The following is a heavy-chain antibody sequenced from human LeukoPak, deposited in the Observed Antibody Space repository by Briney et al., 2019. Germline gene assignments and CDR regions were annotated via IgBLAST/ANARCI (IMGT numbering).Heavy chain of an antibody. CDR1: GGSFSGYY. Sequence: PSETLSLTCAVYGGSFSGYYWSWIRQPPGKGLEWIGYIYYSGSTNYNPSLKSRVTISVDTSKNQFSLKLSSVTAADTAVYYCARDAVDIVATGWFDPWGQGTLVTVSS. CDR2: IYYSGST. CDR3: ARDAVDIVATGWFDP. J-gene: IGHJ5*02. V-gene: IGHV4-59*12. D-gene: IGHD5-12*01.